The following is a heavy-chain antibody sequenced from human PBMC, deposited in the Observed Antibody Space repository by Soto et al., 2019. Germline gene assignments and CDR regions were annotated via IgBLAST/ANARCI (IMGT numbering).Heavy chain of an antibody. CDR2: IIPIFGTA. V-gene: IGHV1-69*13. CDR1: GGAFSSCA. D-gene: IGHD3-22*01. J-gene: IGHJ3*02. Sequence: SVKVSWEAPGGAFSSCAISWLRQAPGQGLEWMGGIIPIFGTANYAQKFQGRVTITADESTSTAYMELSSLRSEDTAVYYCARGTRVSYDSSGYYWYGAFDIWGQGTMVTVSS. CDR3: ARGTRVSYDSSGYYWYGAFDI.